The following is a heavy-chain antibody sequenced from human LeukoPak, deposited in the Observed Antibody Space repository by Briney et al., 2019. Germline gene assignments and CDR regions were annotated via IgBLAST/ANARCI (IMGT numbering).Heavy chain of an antibody. D-gene: IGHD5-12*01. J-gene: IGHJ4*02. CDR1: SYSISSGYH. CDR3: ARETYDSLDY. CDR2: IYHSGST. Sequence: PSETLSLTCAVSSYSISSGYHWGWIRQPPGKGLEWIGNIYHSGSTYYNPSLKSRVTVSADTSKNQFSLRVRSVTAADTAVYYCARETYDSLDYWGQGTLVTVSS. V-gene: IGHV4-38-2*02.